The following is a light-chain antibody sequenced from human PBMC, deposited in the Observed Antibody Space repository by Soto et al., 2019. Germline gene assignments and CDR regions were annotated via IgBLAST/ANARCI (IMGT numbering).Light chain of an antibody. Sequence: EVVMTQSPLFLPVTLGQPASISCTSTQSLVYSDGNTYLNWFHQRPGQSPRRLIYKISRRKSGVRVRISGSGSGADFTLKISRVEAEDAGFYYCMQGTHWPWTFGQGTELEIK. V-gene: IGKV2-30*01. J-gene: IGKJ1*01. CDR1: QSLVYSDGNTY. CDR2: KIS. CDR3: MQGTHWPWT.